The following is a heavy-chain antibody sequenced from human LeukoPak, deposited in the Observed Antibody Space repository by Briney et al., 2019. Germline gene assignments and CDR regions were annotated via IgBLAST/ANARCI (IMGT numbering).Heavy chain of an antibody. CDR2: IKQDGGEK. V-gene: IGHV3-7*02. CDR1: RFTFSSYW. CDR3: ATGLCGGDCYVYFQH. J-gene: IGHJ1*01. D-gene: IGHD2-21*02. Sequence: GGSLRLSCAASRFTFSSYWMTWVRQAPGKGLEWVANIKQDGGEKHYVDSVQGRFTIYRDNAKNSLYLQMNSLRAEDTAVYYCATGLCGGDCYVYFQHWGQGTLVTVSS.